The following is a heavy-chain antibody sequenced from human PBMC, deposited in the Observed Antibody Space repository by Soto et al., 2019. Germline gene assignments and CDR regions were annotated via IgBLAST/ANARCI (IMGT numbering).Heavy chain of an antibody. V-gene: IGHV1-3*01. Sequence: GASVKVSCKASGYMFTKSAMHWVRQAPGQRLEWMGWISAHTGSSEYAQRFQGRVTMTTDRSTSTAYMELRSLRSDDTAVYYCARAFFYQGSDSRGYSFDAFDFWGPGTLVTVSS. D-gene: IGHD3-22*01. CDR3: ARAFFYQGSDSRGYSFDAFDF. CDR2: ISAHTGSS. CDR1: GYMFTKSA. J-gene: IGHJ3*01.